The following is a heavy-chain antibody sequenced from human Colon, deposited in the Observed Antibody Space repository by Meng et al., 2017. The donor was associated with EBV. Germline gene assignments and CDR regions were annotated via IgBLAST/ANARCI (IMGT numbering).Heavy chain of an antibody. CDR2: IYHGGNT. CDR1: GASISSNNW. D-gene: IGHD5-24*01. Sequence: GHLQESGPGLVEPSGTPSPTCAVSGASISSNNWWSWVRQPPGKGLEWIGEIYHGGNTNYNPSLKSRVTISVDRSNDQFSLSLSSVTAADTAVYYCARGNAYNAPSFDYWGQGTLVTVSS. CDR3: ARGNAYNAPSFDY. J-gene: IGHJ4*02. V-gene: IGHV4-4*02.